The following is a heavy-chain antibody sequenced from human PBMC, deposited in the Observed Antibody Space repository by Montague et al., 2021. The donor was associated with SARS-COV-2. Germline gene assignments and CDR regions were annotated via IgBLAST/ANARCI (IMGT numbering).Heavy chain of an antibody. CDR2: IYHYGSA. CDR3: ARWGEYYDSPYYYYAMDV. V-gene: IGHV4-59*08. D-gene: IGHD3-3*01. J-gene: IGHJ6*02. CDR1: GGSISSSY. Sequence: SETLSLTCSVSGGSISSSYWSWIRQPPGKGLEWIGYIYHYGSAKYNPSLKSRVTISVDTSKNQFSLKLSSVTAVDTAVYYCARWGEYYDSPYYYYAMDVWAQGTRATVSS.